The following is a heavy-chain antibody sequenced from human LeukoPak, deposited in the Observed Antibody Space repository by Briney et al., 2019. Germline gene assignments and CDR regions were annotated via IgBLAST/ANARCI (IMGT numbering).Heavy chain of an antibody. CDR3: AREGGSDYYMDV. V-gene: IGHV4-59*01. J-gene: IGHJ6*03. D-gene: IGHD2-15*01. Sequence: KPSETLSLTCTVSGGSISSYYWSWIRQPPGKGLEWIGYIYYSGSTNYNPSLKSRVTISVDTSKNQFSLKLSSVTAADTAVYYCAREGGSDYYMDVWGKGTTVTVSS. CDR2: IYYSGST. CDR1: GGSISSYY.